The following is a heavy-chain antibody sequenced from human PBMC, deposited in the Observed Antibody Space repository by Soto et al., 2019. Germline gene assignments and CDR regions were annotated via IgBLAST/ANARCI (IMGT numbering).Heavy chain of an antibody. Sequence: QVLLVESGGGVVRPGRSLRLSCGASGFSFSKYGMHWVRQAPGEGLEWLSLISHAGSEKWYAESVKGRFTISRDNSKNTLYLQMSSLRGDDTAVYYCAKGYEVSPPVASGWYYNYVYGVEVWGRGTTVTVSS. V-gene: IGHV3-30*18. CDR1: GFSFSKYG. D-gene: IGHD6-19*01. CDR3: AKGYEVSPPVASGWYYNYVYGVEV. J-gene: IGHJ6*02. CDR2: ISHAGSEK.